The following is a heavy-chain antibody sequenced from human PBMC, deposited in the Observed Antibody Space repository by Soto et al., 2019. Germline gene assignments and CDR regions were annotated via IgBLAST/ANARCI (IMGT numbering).Heavy chain of an antibody. CDR3: AECYGDSCSELDS. Sequence: VQLLESGGGLVQPGGSLRLSCAASGFTFSSSAMSWVRQAPGKWLEWVSAISGSGGNTYYADSVKGRFTISRDNSKNSLYLQINSLSAEDTAVYYCAECYGDSCSELDSWGQGTLVTVSS. D-gene: IGHD4-17*01. CDR2: ISGSGGNT. CDR1: GFTFSSSA. J-gene: IGHJ4*02. V-gene: IGHV3-23*01.